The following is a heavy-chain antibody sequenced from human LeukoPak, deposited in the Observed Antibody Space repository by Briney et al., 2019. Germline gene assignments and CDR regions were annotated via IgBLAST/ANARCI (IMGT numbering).Heavy chain of an antibody. J-gene: IGHJ4*02. CDR3: ARGGYYDSSGFDN. D-gene: IGHD3-22*01. CDR1: GYTFTGYY. V-gene: IGHV1-2*02. CDR2: INPNSGGT. Sequence: GDSVKVSCKASGYTFTGYYLHWVRQAPGQGLEWMGCINPNSGGTKYGQKFQGRVTMTRDTSISTAHMVLTGLGSDDTAVYYCARGGYYDSSGFDNWGQGTLVTVSS.